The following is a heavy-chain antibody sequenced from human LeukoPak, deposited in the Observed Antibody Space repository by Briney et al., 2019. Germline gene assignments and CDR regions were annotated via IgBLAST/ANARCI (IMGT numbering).Heavy chain of an antibody. CDR3: ARDPAKAAAGNY. D-gene: IGHD6-13*01. CDR1: GYTFTSYY. J-gene: IGHJ4*02. Sequence: ASVKVSCKASGYTFTSYYMHWVRQAPGQGLEWMGIISPSGGSTSYAQKFQGRVTMTRDTSTSTVYMELSSLRSEDTAVYYCARDPAKAAAGNYWGQGTLVTVSS. V-gene: IGHV1-46*01. CDR2: ISPSGGST.